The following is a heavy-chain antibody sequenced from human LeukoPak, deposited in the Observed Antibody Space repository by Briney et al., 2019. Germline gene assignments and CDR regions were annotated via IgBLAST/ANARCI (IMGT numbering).Heavy chain of an antibody. Sequence: SVKVSCKASGGTFSSYTISWARQAPGQGLEWMGRIIPILGIANYAQKFQGRVTITADKSTSTAYMELSSLRSEDTAVYYCASSIYYDFWSGYSNWFDPWGQGTLVTVSS. J-gene: IGHJ5*02. D-gene: IGHD3-3*01. V-gene: IGHV1-69*02. CDR3: ASSIYYDFWSGYSNWFDP. CDR2: IIPILGIA. CDR1: GGTFSSYT.